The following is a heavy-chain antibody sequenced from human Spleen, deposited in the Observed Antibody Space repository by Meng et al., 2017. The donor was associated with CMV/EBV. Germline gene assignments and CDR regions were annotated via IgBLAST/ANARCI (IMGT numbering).Heavy chain of an antibody. V-gene: IGHV4-4*02. CDR1: GASISSSNL. D-gene: IGHD2-21*02. Sequence: QVQLQESGPGLVKPAGTLSLTCAVSGASISSSNLWTWVRQVPGKGLEWIGEIYNSLSTNYNPSLKSRVTISVEKFKNQFSLKLGSVTAADTAVYYCARIERRRILKYCGSDCSTTDYWGQGTLVTVSS. J-gene: IGHJ4*02. CDR2: IYNSLST. CDR3: ARIERRRILKYCGSDCSTTDY.